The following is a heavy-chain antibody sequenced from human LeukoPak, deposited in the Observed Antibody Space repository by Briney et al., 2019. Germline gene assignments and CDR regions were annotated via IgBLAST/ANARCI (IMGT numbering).Heavy chain of an antibody. Sequence: PGGSLRLSCAASGFTFSSYAVSWVRQAPGKGLEWVSAISGSGGSTYYADSVKGRFTISRDNSKNTLYLQMNSLRAEQTAVYYCAKALSGDYEHWFDPWDQGTLVTVSS. CDR1: GFTFSSYA. J-gene: IGHJ5*02. CDR3: AKALSGDYEHWFDP. D-gene: IGHD4-17*01. V-gene: IGHV3-23*01. CDR2: ISGSGGST.